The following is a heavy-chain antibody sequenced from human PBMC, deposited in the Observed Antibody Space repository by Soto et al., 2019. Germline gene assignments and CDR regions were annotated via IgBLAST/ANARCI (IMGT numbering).Heavy chain of an antibody. CDR3: TRGTGFWSGYYRYYGMDV. D-gene: IGHD3-3*01. CDR1: GYSFAGYL. V-gene: IGHV1-2*02. Sequence: GASVKVSCKASGYSFAGYLLHWVRQAPGQGLEWMGWINTDSGDTKYARKFQGRVTMTRDTSTSTGDMELSSLRSDDTAVYHCTRGTGFWSGYYRYYGMDVWG. J-gene: IGHJ6*02. CDR2: INTDSGDT.